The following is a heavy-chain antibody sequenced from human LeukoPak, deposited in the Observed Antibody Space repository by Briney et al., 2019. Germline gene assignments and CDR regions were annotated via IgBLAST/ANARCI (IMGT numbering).Heavy chain of an antibody. V-gene: IGHV3-23*01. J-gene: IGHJ3*02. CDR2: ISGGGGTT. CDR1: GFTFSSYA. D-gene: IGHD3-22*01. CDR3: ARDGDSSGYYQGDAFDI. Sequence: PGGSLRLSCAASGFTFSSYAMSWVRQAPGKGLEWVSAISGGGGTTVYADSVKGRFTISRDNAKNSLYLQMNSLRAEDTAVYYCARDGDSSGYYQGDAFDIWGQGTMVTVSS.